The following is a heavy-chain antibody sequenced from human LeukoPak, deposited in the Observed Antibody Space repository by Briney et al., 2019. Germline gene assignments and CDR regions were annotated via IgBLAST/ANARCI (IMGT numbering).Heavy chain of an antibody. J-gene: IGHJ4*02. D-gene: IGHD4-17*01. CDR3: ARGMTTVTTVDY. CDR2: ISYDGSNK. CDR1: GFTFSSYA. V-gene: IGHV3-30-3*01. Sequence: GGSLRLSCAASGFTFSSYAMHWVRQAPGKGLEWVAVISYDGSNKYYADSVKGRFTISRDNAKNSLYLQMNSLRAEDTAVYYCARGMTTVTTVDYWGQGTLVTVSS.